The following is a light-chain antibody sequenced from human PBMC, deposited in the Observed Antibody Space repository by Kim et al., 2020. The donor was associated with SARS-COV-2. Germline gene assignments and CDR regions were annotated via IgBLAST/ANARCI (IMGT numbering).Light chain of an antibody. V-gene: IGLV3-1*01. CDR3: QAWDSSRYV. Sequence: SGSPGQTATITCSGDDLGNKFVCWYRQKPGQSPVLVMYEDVKRPSGIPERFSGSNSGNTATLTISGTQAMDEADYYCQAWDSSRYVFGTGTKVTVL. J-gene: IGLJ1*01. CDR1: DLGNKF. CDR2: EDV.